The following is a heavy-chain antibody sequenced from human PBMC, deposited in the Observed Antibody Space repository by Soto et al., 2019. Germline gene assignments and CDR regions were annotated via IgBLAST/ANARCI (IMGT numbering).Heavy chain of an antibody. CDR3: ARKGYIGNFAMDV. CDR2: ISGHNGKA. V-gene: IGHV1-18*04. D-gene: IGHD5-12*01. J-gene: IGHJ6*02. Sequence: QVQLVQSGAEVKEPGASVTVSSKASGSPFKSNVFMWVRKAPGQGLGWMGWISGHNGKADYAENFQGRVIMTTDTSTATASMDLRGLRSDDTAVYYCARKGYIGNFAMDVWGQGTTVTVSS. CDR1: GSPFKSNV.